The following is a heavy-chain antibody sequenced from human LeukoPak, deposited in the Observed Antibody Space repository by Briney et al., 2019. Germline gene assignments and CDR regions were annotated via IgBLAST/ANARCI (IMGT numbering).Heavy chain of an antibody. Sequence: PGGSLRLSCAASGLTFSSYSMNWVRQAPGKGLEWVSSISSSSSYIYYADSVKGRFTISRDNAKNSLYLQMNSLRAEDTAVYYCARDGSYDFWSGYFDAFDIWGQGTMVTVSS. CDR1: GLTFSSYS. J-gene: IGHJ3*02. CDR3: ARDGSYDFWSGYFDAFDI. CDR2: ISSSSSYI. V-gene: IGHV3-21*01. D-gene: IGHD3-3*01.